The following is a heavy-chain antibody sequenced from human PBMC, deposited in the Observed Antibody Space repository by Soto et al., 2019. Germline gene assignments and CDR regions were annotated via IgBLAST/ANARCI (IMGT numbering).Heavy chain of an antibody. Sequence: QVQLVESGGGVVQPGRSLRLSCAASGFTFSSYAMHWVRQAPGKGLEWVAVISYDGSNKYYADSVKGRFTISRDNSKNTLYLQMNSLRAEDTAVYYCAREGEAGMDVWGQGTTVTVSS. CDR1: GFTFSSYA. D-gene: IGHD3-16*01. J-gene: IGHJ6*02. CDR2: ISYDGSNK. V-gene: IGHV3-30-3*01. CDR3: AREGEAGMDV.